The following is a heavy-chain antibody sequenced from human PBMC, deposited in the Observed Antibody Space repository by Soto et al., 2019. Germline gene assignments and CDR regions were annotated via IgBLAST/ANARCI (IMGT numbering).Heavy chain of an antibody. CDR3: ANDNWDY. CDR2: ISYDGNNK. J-gene: IGHJ4*02. D-gene: IGHD1-1*01. Sequence: GGSLRLSCAASGFTFSSYSKHWVRQAQGKGLEWVAVISYDGNNKYYADSVKDRFTISRDNSKNTLYLQMNSLRVEDTAVYYCANDNWDYWGQGPLGTLSS. CDR1: GFTFSSYS. V-gene: IGHV3-30*18.